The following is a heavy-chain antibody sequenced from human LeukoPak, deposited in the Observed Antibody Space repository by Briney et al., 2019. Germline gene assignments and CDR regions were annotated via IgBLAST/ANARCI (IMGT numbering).Heavy chain of an antibody. CDR3: ARQSDWFAP. V-gene: IGHV5-51*01. Sequence: GASVKVSCKASGGTFSSYAISWVRQAPGQGLEWMGIIYPGDSDTRYSPSFQGQVTISADKSISTAYLQWSSLKASDTAMYYCARQSDWFAPWGQGTLVTVSS. J-gene: IGHJ5*02. CDR1: GGTFSSYA. CDR2: IYPGDSDT.